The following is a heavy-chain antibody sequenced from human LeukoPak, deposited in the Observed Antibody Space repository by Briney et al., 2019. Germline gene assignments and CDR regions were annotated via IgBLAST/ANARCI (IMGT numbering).Heavy chain of an antibody. Sequence: GGPLKLSCAASESTFGRFWLNWVGRAPGKELEGLANIKGDGTEKYYVDSVKGRFSISRDNAKNSLYLQMDSLRAEDTAVYYCAKEGAYPIITYDSWGQGALVTVSS. J-gene: IGHJ5*01. CDR3: AKEGAYPIITYDS. CDR1: ESTFGRFW. CDR2: IKGDGTEK. D-gene: IGHD3-10*01. V-gene: IGHV3-7*01.